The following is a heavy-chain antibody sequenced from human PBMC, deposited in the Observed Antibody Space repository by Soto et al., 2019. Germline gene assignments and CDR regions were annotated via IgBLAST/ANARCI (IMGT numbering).Heavy chain of an antibody. J-gene: IGHJ1*01. V-gene: IGHV3-30*18. CDR3: VKFFEASGLLQSHLAS. D-gene: IGHD2-15*01. Sequence: SPRLSLAAPGFTFSSYGMDWVRPAPGKGLEWLALVSYDGSSKYYADSEKGRFTISRDNSKNTLHLEMNSLRAEDTAVYYCVKFFEASGLLQSHLASCGQGSSVPGSS. CDR1: GFTFSSYG. CDR2: VSYDGSSK.